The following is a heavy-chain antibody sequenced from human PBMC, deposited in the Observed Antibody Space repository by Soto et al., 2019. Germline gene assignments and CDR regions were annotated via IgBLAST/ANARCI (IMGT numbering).Heavy chain of an antibody. D-gene: IGHD3-16*01. Sequence: RRLSCAASGFALSTYGLHWVRQAPGKELEWVAIITSDVNYKYYADSVKGRFTISRDNSKNTLFLQMNSLRAEDTAVYYCAKGGSFDIWGQGTLVTVSS. CDR1: GFALSTYG. CDR2: ITSDVNYK. V-gene: IGHV3-30*18. CDR3: AKGGSFDI. J-gene: IGHJ4*02.